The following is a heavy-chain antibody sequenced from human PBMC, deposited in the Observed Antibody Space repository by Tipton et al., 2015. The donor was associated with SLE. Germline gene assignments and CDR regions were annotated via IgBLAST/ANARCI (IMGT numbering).Heavy chain of an antibody. V-gene: IGHV3-64*04. Sequence: SLRLSCSASGFTFSSYAMHWVRQAPGKGLEYVSAISSNGGSTYYADSVKGRLTISRDNAKNSLYLQMNSLRAEDTAVYYCARDRPITGTTFCDYWGQGTLVTVSS. CDR3: ARDRPITGTTFCDY. CDR2: ISSNGGST. J-gene: IGHJ4*02. CDR1: GFTFSSYA. D-gene: IGHD1-7*01.